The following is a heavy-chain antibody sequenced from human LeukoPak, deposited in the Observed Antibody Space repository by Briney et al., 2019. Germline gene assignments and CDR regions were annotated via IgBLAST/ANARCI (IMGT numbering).Heavy chain of an antibody. CDR3: ARKDIVATLN. Sequence: PSETLSLTCSVFGYSISSGYYWGWIRQPPGKGLEWIANIYHSGTTYYNPSLKSRVTISVDTSKNQFSLKLSSMTAADTAVYYCARKDIVATLNWGQGTLVTVSS. V-gene: IGHV4-38-2*02. CDR1: GYSISSGYY. D-gene: IGHD5-12*01. CDR2: IYHSGTT. J-gene: IGHJ4*02.